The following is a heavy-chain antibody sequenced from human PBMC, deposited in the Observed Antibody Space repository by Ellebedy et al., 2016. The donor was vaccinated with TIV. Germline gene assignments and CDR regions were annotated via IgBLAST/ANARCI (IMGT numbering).Heavy chain of an antibody. CDR1: GGSISSSSYY. CDR2: IYYSGST. V-gene: IGHV4-39*01. CDR3: ARRDIVGAIADY. D-gene: IGHD1-26*01. J-gene: IGHJ4*02. Sequence: SETLSLTXTVSGGSISSSSYYWGWIRQPPGKGLEWIGSIYYSGSTYYNPSLKSRVTISVDTSKNQFSLKLSSVTAADTAVYYCARRDIVGAIADYWGQGTLVTVSS.